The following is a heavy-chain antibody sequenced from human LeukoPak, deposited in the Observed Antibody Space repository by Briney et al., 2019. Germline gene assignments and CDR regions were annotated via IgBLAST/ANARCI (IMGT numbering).Heavy chain of an antibody. D-gene: IGHD3-10*01. Sequence: GESLKISCKASGYRFTTDYIGWVRQMPGKGLEWMGIIYPDDSETNYSPSFQGQVSMSVDKSITTAYLQWSSLKASDTAMYYCAKTRTYGSGSYGDYWGQGTLVTVSS. CDR2: IYPDDSET. CDR3: AKTRTYGSGSYGDY. V-gene: IGHV5-51*01. CDR1: GYRFTTDY. J-gene: IGHJ4*02.